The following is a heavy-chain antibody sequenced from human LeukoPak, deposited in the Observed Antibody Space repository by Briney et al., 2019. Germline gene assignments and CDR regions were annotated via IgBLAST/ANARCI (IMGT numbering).Heavy chain of an antibody. CDR3: AEGVGYYDSSGYYHY. D-gene: IGHD3-22*01. V-gene: IGHV3-30*03. Sequence: GRSLRLSCAASAFTFSSYAMHWVRQAPGKGLEWVAVISYDGSNKYYADSVKGRFTVSRDNSKNTLYLQMNSLRAEDTAVYNCAEGVGYYDSSGYYHYWGQGTLVTVSS. CDR1: AFTFSSYA. CDR2: ISYDGSNK. J-gene: IGHJ4*02.